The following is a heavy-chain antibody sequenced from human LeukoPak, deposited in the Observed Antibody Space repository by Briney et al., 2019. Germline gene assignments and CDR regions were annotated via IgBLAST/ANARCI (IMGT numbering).Heavy chain of an antibody. CDR1: GFTFSSYG. D-gene: IGHD6-13*01. CDR3: AKDDNDFSSSCYDY. J-gene: IGHJ4*02. CDR2: ISGSGGST. Sequence: GGSLRLSCAASGFTFSSYGMSWVRQAPGKGLEWVSAISGSGGSTYYADSVKGRFTISRDNSKNTLYLQMNSLRAEDTAVYYCAKDDNDFSSSCYDYWGQGTLATVSS. V-gene: IGHV3-23*01.